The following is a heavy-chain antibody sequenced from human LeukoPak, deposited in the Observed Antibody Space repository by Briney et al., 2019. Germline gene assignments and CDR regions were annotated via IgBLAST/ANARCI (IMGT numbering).Heavy chain of an antibody. D-gene: IGHD2-2*01. J-gene: IGHJ4*02. CDR2: INAGNGNT. V-gene: IGHV1-3*01. Sequence: ASVKVSCKASGYTFTSYAMHWVRQAPGQRLEWMGWINAGNGNTKYSQKFQGRVTITRDTSASTAYMELSSLRSEDTAVYYCARQGASPTRRYCSSTSCHGFDYWGQGTLVTVSS. CDR3: ARQGASPTRRYCSSTSCHGFDY. CDR1: GYTFTSYA.